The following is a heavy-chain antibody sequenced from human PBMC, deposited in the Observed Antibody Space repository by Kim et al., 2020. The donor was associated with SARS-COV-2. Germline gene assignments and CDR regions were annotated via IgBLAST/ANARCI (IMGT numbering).Heavy chain of an antibody. V-gene: IGHV1-3*01. Sequence: FQGRVTITSDTAASTAYMELSSLRSEDTAVYYCARGGYCSSTSCYARFDPWGQGTLVTVSS. J-gene: IGHJ5*02. CDR3: ARGGYCSSTSCYARFDP. D-gene: IGHD2-2*01.